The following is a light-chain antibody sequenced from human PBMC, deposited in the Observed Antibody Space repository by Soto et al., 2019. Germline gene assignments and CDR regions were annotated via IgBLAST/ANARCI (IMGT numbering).Light chain of an antibody. CDR3: QQYNNWPLGT. CDR2: GAS. J-gene: IGKJ1*01. V-gene: IGKV3-15*01. Sequence: ETAMTQSPVTLSLSPGERATLSCRASQTVGDNVAWYRQKPGQPPSLLIYGASTRAPGVPARFSGSGSRTDFILTISSLQSEDFGFYYCQQYNNWPLGTFGQGTRVEI. CDR1: QTVGDN.